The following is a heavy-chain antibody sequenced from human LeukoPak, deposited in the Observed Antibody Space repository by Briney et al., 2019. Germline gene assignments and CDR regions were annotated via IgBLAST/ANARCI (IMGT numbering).Heavy chain of an antibody. J-gene: IGHJ5*02. D-gene: IGHD6-19*01. CDR3: ARAPGSSGGWFDP. Sequence: PSETLSLTCTVSGGSISSYYWSWIRQPPGKGLEWIGYIYYSGSTNYNPSLKSRVTISVDTSKNQFSLKLSSVTAADTAVYYCARAPGSSGGWFDPWGQGTLVTVSS. V-gene: IGHV4-59*12. CDR1: GGSISSYY. CDR2: IYYSGST.